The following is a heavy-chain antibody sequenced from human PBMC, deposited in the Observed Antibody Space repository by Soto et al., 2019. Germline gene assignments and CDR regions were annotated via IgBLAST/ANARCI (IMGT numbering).Heavy chain of an antibody. CDR1: GYTFTSYA. CDR2: INAGNGNT. CDR3: ARGPFKVRGVIISGWFDP. Sequence: ASVKVSCKASGYTFTSYAMHWVRQAPGQRLEWMGWINAGNGNTKYSQKFQGRVTITRDTSASTAYMELSSLGSEDTAVYYCARGPFKVRGVIISGWFDPWGQGTLVTVSS. D-gene: IGHD3-10*01. V-gene: IGHV1-3*01. J-gene: IGHJ5*02.